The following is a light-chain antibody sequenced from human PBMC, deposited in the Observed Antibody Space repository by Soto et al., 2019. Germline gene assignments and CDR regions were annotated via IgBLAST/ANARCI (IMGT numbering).Light chain of an antibody. J-gene: IGLJ3*02. CDR1: NSDVGGYDY. V-gene: IGLV2-14*01. CDR3: SSLTRRNTWV. Sequence: QSALTQPASVSGSPGQSITISCTGTNSDVGGYDYVSWYQHYPGKAPKLLIYQVNNRPSGVSSRFSGSKSGNTDSLTFSGLQAEDEADYYCSSLTRRNTWVFGGGTKLTVL. CDR2: QVN.